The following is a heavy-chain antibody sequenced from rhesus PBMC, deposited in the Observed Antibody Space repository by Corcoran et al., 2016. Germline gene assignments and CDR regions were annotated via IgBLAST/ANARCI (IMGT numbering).Heavy chain of an antibody. CDR1: GGSFSSYW. J-gene: IGHJ4*01. Sequence: QVQLQESGPGLVKPSETLSLTCAVSGGSFSSYWWSWIRQPQGKGLSWIGEINGNSGSTNYNPYLKSRVTISKDASKNQFSLKLSSVTAADTAVYYCARFGAAGLFDYWGQGVLVTVSS. CDR2: INGNSGST. D-gene: IGHD6-25*01. V-gene: IGHV4-80*01. CDR3: ARFGAAGLFDY.